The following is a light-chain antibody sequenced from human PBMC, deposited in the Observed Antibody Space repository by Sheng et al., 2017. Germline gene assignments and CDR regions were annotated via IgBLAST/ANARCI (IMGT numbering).Light chain of an antibody. V-gene: IGKV3-20*01. Sequence: EIVLTQSPGTLSLSPGERATLSCRASQSVSSNYLAWYQQKPGQAPRLLIYGASNRATGIADRFSGSGSGTDFTLTISRLEPEDFAVYYCQQYDRSRTFGQGTKVE. CDR2: GAS. CDR1: QSVSSNY. CDR3: QQYDRSRT. J-gene: IGKJ1*01.